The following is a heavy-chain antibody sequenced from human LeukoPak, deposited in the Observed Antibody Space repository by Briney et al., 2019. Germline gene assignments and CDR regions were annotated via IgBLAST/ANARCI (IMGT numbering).Heavy chain of an antibody. V-gene: IGHV1-2*02. CDR3: ARVGSSGWYVHPTLDY. CDR1: GYTFTGYY. J-gene: IGHJ4*02. Sequence: ASVKVSCKASGYTFTGYYMHWVRQAPGQGLEWMGWINPNTGGTNYAQKFQGRVTVTRDTSITTAYMELSRLRSDDTAVYYCARVGSSGWYVHPTLDYWGQGTLVTVS. CDR2: INPNTGGT. D-gene: IGHD6-19*01.